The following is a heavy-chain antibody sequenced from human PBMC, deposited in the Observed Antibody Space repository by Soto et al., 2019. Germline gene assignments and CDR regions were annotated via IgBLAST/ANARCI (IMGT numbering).Heavy chain of an antibody. CDR1: GFTSSSYG. Sequence: PGGSLRLSCAASGFTSSSYGMHWVRQAPGKGLEWVAVISYDGSNKYYADSVKGRFTISRDNSKNTLYLQMNSLRAEDTAVYYCAKEGGNWNFAFDYWGQGTLVTVSS. CDR2: ISYDGSNK. CDR3: AKEGGNWNFAFDY. D-gene: IGHD1-7*01. V-gene: IGHV3-30*18. J-gene: IGHJ4*02.